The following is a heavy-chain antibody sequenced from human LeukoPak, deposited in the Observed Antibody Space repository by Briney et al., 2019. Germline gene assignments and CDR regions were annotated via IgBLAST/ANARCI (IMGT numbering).Heavy chain of an antibody. CDR2: ISSSSSYT. CDR3: ARDKTWSTFDY. Sequence: GGSLRLSCAASGFTFSDYYMSWIRQAPGKGLEWVSYISSSSSYTNYADSVKGRFTISRDNAKNSLYLQMNSLRAEDTAVYYCARDKTWSTFDYWGQGTLVTVSS. V-gene: IGHV3-11*05. D-gene: IGHD1-26*01. J-gene: IGHJ4*02. CDR1: GFTFSDYY.